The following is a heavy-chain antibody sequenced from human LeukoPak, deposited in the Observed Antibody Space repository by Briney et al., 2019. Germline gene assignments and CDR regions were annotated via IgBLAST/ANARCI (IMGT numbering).Heavy chain of an antibody. CDR2: ISYDGSNK. D-gene: IGHD4-17*01. J-gene: IGHJ4*02. CDR1: GFTFSSYA. CDR3: ASPDYGDFSFYFDY. Sequence: GGSLRLSCAASGFTFSSYAMHWVRQAPGKGLEWVAVISYDGSNKYYADSVKGRFTISRDNSKNTLYLQMNSLRAEDTAVYYCASPDYGDFSFYFDYWGQGTLVTVSS. V-gene: IGHV3-30-3*01.